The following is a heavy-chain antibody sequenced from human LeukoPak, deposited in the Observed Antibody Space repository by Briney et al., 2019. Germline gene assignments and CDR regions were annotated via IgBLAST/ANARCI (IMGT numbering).Heavy chain of an antibody. D-gene: IGHD1-26*01. J-gene: IGHJ5*02. CDR3: AKSSGSYRP. Sequence: SETLSLTCTVSGDSIGSNYWSWIRQPAGKGLEWIGRIYPSGSNYNPSLKNRVTISVDKSKTQFSLKLISVTAADTAMYYCAKSSGSYRPWGQGTLVTVSS. V-gene: IGHV4-4*07. CDR1: GDSIGSNY. CDR2: IYPSGS.